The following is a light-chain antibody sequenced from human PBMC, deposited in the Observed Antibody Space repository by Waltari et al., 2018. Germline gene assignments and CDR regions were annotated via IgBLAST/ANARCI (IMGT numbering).Light chain of an antibody. J-gene: IGLJ1*01. CDR2: QDK. CDR3: QAWDSSSDSYV. CDR1: KLGHKF. V-gene: IGLV3-1*01. Sequence: SYELTQPPSVSVSAGQTASLTCSGDKLGHKFVFLFQQRPGQSPVLVIYQDKKRPSGIPERFSGSNSGNTATLTISGTQPLDEADYYCQAWDSSSDSYVFGSGTKVTV.